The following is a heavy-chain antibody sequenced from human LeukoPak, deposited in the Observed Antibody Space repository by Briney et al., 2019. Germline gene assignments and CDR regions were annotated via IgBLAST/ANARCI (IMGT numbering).Heavy chain of an antibody. CDR3: TPEPDYYYYGMDV. J-gene: IGHJ6*01. CDR1: GFTFSNAW. CDR2: IKSKADGGPT. V-gene: IGHV3-15*01. Sequence: KTGGSLRLSCAASGFTFSNAWMSWVRQAPGKGLEWVGRIKSKADGGPTDYAAPVKGRFTSSRNDSKNPLYLQINGLKTEGTAVYYGTPEPDYYYYGMDVCGQGTTVTVSS.